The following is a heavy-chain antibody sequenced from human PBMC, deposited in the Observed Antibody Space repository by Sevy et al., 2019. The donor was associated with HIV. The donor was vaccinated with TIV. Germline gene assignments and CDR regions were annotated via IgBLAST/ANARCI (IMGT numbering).Heavy chain of an antibody. J-gene: IGHJ4*02. D-gene: IGHD3-22*01. CDR2: INPNSGGT. CDR1: GYTFTAYY. V-gene: IGHV1-2*05. Sequence: ASVKVSCKASGYTFTAYYVHWVRQAPGQGLEWMGRINPNSGGTNYAQKFQGRVTMTRDTSISTAYMELSGLRYDDTXVXXXXXXXXXDSSAYYFDHWGQGTLVTVSS. CDR3: XXXXXXDSSAYYFDH.